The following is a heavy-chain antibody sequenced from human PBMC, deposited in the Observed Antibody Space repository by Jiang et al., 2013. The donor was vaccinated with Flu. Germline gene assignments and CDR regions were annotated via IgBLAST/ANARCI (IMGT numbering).Heavy chain of an antibody. CDR3: ARQVTYDFWSPSMGFFDY. J-gene: IGHJ4*02. V-gene: IGHV4-39*01. D-gene: IGHD3-3*01. CDR2: IYYSGST. CDR1: GGSISSSSFY. Sequence: LLKPSETLSLTCTVSGGSISSSSFYWVWIRQPPGKGLECIGSIYYSGSTYYNPSLKSRVTISVDTSKNQFSLRLNSMTAADTAFYYCARQVTYDFWSPSMGFFDYWGQGILVTVSS.